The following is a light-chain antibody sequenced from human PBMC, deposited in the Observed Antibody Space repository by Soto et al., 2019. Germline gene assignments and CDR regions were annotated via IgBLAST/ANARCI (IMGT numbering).Light chain of an antibody. CDR3: QQYSNWPPIT. V-gene: IGKV3-15*01. J-gene: IGKJ5*01. CDR2: DTS. Sequence: ERVMTQSPGTLSVSLGERATLSCRASQSVSIHLAWYQQKPGQAPRLLIYDTSTRATAIPARFSGRGSGTEFTLTISSLQSEDFGVYYCQQYSNWPPITFGQGTRLEIK. CDR1: QSVSIH.